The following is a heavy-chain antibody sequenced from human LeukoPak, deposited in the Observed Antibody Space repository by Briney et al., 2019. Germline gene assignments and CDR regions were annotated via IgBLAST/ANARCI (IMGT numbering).Heavy chain of an antibody. V-gene: IGHV3-73*01. CDR3: TRDRGTYNWFDP. CDR2: IDKKDNLYAT. Sequence: GGSLKLSCAASGFTFSGSAVHWVRQSSGKGLEWVGHIDKKDNLYATAYAESVKGRFTISRDDSKDTAFLHMDSLKTEDTALYYCTRDRGTYNWFDPWGQGTLVTVSA. J-gene: IGHJ5*02. CDR1: GFTFSGSA. D-gene: IGHD2-15*01.